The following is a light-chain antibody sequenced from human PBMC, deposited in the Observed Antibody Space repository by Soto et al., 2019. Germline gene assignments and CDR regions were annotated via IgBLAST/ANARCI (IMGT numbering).Light chain of an antibody. Sequence: DIHLTQSPSLLSASVGDRVTITCRASQGISQYVAWYQQKPGKAPKLLIYDASSLESGVPSRFSGSGSGTEFTLTISSLQPDDFATYYCQQYNSYWTFGQGTKVDIK. CDR3: QQYNSYWT. CDR1: QGISQY. V-gene: IGKV1-5*01. CDR2: DAS. J-gene: IGKJ1*01.